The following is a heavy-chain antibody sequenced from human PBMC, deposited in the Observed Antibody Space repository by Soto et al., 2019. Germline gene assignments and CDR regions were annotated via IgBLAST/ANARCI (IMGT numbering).Heavy chain of an antibody. CDR3: VRVADDDYMHWWYFDY. CDR2: VSAYNGNT. J-gene: IGHJ4*02. Sequence: QVQLVQSGAEVKMPGASVMVSCKASGYTFTRNGISWVRQAPGQGLEWMGWVSAYNGNTKYAPKLQGRVTMTTDTSTSTAYMELRSLRSDDTAVYYCVRVADDDYMHWWYFDYWGQGTLVTVSS. D-gene: IGHD4-17*01. CDR1: GYTFTRNG. V-gene: IGHV1-18*01.